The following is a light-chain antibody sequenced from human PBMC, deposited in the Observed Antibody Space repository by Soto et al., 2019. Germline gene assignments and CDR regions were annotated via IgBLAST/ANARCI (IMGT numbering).Light chain of an antibody. CDR2: EVS. CDR1: SSDVGGYNY. CDR3: SSFTSSRTYV. Sequence: QSVLTQPASVSGSPGQSITISCTGTSSDVGGYNYVSWFQLHPGKAPKLMVYEVSNRPSGISSRFSGSKSGNTASLTISGLQAEDEADYYCSSFTSSRTYVFGTGTKVTVL. J-gene: IGLJ1*01. V-gene: IGLV2-14*01.